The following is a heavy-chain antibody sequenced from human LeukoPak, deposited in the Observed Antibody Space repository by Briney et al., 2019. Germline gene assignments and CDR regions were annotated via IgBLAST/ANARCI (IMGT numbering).Heavy chain of an antibody. Sequence: GSLRLSCAASGFTFSSYGMNWVRQAPGKGLEWVSYISSSNNAMYYADSVRGRFTISRDNAKNSLYLQMNSLRDEDTAVYYCARVLRYFDWLTYGMDVWGQGTTVTVS. D-gene: IGHD3-9*01. J-gene: IGHJ6*02. CDR1: GFTFSSYG. V-gene: IGHV3-48*02. CDR2: ISSSNNAM. CDR3: ARVLRYFDWLTYGMDV.